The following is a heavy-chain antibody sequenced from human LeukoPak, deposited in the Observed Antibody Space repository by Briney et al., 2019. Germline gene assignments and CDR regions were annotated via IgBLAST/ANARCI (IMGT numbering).Heavy chain of an antibody. V-gene: IGHV1-8*01. CDR1: GYTFTSYD. Sequence: ASVKVSCKASGYTFTSYDINWVRQATGQGLEWMGWMNPNSGNTGYAQKFQGRVTMTRNTSISTAYMELSSLGSEDSAVYYCAAELYGVYTDCCTFHIWGQGTTVTVSS. CDR2: MNPNSGNT. CDR3: AAELYGVYTDCCTFHI. J-gene: IGHJ3*02. D-gene: IGHD4-17*01.